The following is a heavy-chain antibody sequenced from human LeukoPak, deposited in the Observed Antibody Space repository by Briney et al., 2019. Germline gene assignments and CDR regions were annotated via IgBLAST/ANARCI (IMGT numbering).Heavy chain of an antibody. CDR1: GYTFTCYY. J-gene: IGHJ5*02. D-gene: IGHD3-16*01. Sequence: ASVKVSCKASGYTFTCYYMHWVRQAPGQGLEWVGWINPKNGGSNYAQKFQGRVTMTRDRSISTAYMELSRLTSDDTAAYYCARASFWESPINWFAPWGQGTLVTVSS. CDR3: ARASFWESPINWFAP. V-gene: IGHV1-2*02. CDR2: INPKNGGS.